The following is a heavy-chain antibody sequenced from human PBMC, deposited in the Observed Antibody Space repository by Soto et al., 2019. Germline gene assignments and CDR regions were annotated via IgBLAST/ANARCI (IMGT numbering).Heavy chain of an antibody. Sequence: GGSLRLSCAASGFTFSSYAMSWVRQAPGKGLEWVSAISGSGGSTYYADSVKVRFTISRDNSKNTLYLQMNSLRAEDTFVYYCLKDPLSSGWANWLDPWGQGTLGSVST. CDR2: ISGSGGST. CDR1: GFTFSSYA. D-gene: IGHD6-19*01. CDR3: LKDPLSSGWANWLDP. V-gene: IGHV3-23*01. J-gene: IGHJ5*02.